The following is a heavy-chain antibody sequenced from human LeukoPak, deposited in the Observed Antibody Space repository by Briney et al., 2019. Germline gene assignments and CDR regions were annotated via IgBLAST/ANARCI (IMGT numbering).Heavy chain of an antibody. D-gene: IGHD3-22*01. Sequence: KPSETLSLTCAVYGGSFSGYYWTWIRQAPGKGLEWIGEINDSGRTNYNPSLKSRFTMSVDTSKNQFSLKLTSVTAADTAVYYCARGPMRGWFDPWGQGTLVTVSS. CDR3: ARGPMRGWFDP. J-gene: IGHJ5*02. CDR1: GGSFSGYY. CDR2: INDSGRT. V-gene: IGHV4-34*01.